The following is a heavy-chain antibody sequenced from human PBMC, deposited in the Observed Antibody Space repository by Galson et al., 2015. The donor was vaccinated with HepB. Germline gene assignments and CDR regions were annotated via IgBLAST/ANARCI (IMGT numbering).Heavy chain of an antibody. Sequence: SLRLSCAASGFTFSNAWMSWVRQAPGKGLEWVGRIKSKTDGGTTDYAAPVKGRFTISRDDSKNTLYLQMNSLKTEDTAVYYCAREPWELPPYWGQGTLVTVSS. J-gene: IGHJ4*02. CDR1: GFTFSNAW. D-gene: IGHD1-26*01. CDR2: IKSKTDGGTT. CDR3: AREPWELPPY. V-gene: IGHV3-15*01.